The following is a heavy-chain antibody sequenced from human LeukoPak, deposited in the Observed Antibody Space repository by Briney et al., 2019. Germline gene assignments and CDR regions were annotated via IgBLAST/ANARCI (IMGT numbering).Heavy chain of an antibody. CDR2: IYHSGST. V-gene: IGHV4-30-2*01. D-gene: IGHD5-18*01. CDR3: ARDQGYADAFDI. J-gene: IGHJ3*02. CDR1: GGSISSGGYS. Sequence: PSQTLSLTCAVCGGSISSGGYSWSWIRQPPGKGLEWIGFIYHSGSTYYNPSLKSRVTISVDRSKNQFSLKLSSVTAADTAVYYCARDQGYADAFDIWGEGTMVTVSS.